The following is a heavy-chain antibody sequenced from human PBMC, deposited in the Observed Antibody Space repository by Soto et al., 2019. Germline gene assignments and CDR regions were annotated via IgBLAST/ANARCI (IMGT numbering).Heavy chain of an antibody. CDR3: AHSNSFYDTSGYFFDY. J-gene: IGHJ4*02. D-gene: IGHD3-22*01. V-gene: IGHV2-5*02. CDR2: IYWDDDK. Sequence: QITLKESGPTLVKPTQTLTLTCTFSGFSLTTSGVGVGWVRQPPGKALEWLGLIYWDDDKRYSPSLKSRLTITTDTSKNQVVLTMTNMDPVDTATYYCAHSNSFYDTSGYFFDYWCQGTLVTVSS. CDR1: GFSLTTSGVG.